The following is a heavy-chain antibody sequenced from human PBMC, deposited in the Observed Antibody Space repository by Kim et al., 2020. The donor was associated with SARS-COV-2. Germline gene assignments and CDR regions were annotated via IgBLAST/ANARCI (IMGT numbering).Heavy chain of an antibody. Sequence: SETLSLTCTVSGGSVSSVSYYWSWIRQPPGKGLEWIGYIYYSGSTNYNPSVKSRVTISVDTSKNQFSLKLSSVTAADTAVYYCAREHYSSSSLDFWGQGTLVTVSS. J-gene: IGHJ4*02. D-gene: IGHD6-6*01. CDR2: IYYSGST. CDR3: AREHYSSSSLDF. CDR1: GGSVSSVSYY. V-gene: IGHV4-61*01.